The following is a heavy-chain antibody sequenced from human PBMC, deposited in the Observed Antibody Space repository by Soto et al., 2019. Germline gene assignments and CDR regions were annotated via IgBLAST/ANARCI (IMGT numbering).Heavy chain of an antibody. Sequence: GGSLRLSCAVSGFTFSGDSMNWVRQAPGKGLEWVSSISSSSSYIYYADSVKDRFTISRDNAKNSLYLQMNSLRAEVTAVYYCAGGPGYSGYDFVSWGQETLVTASS. V-gene: IGHV3-21*04. D-gene: IGHD5-12*01. J-gene: IGHJ4*02. CDR2: ISSSSSYI. CDR1: GFTFSGDS. CDR3: AGGPGYSGYDFVS.